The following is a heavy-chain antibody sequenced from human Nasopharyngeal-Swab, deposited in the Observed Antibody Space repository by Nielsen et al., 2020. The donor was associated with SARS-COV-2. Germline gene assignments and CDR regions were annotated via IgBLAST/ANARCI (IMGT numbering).Heavy chain of an antibody. V-gene: IGHV5-10-1*04. CDR3: ARLAGEGGSEFDY. Sequence: GGSLRLSCKSSGYSFTKYWISWVRQVPGKGLEWMGRFDPSDSYSHYNPSFQGQVTISADKSMSTASLQWSRLKVSDTAMYYCARLAGEGGSEFDYWGQGTLVTVSS. J-gene: IGHJ4*02. CDR1: GYSFTKYW. CDR2: FDPSDSYS. D-gene: IGHD2-15*01.